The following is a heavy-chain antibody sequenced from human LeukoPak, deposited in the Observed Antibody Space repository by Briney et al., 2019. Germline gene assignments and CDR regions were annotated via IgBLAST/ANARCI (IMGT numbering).Heavy chain of an antibody. CDR3: ARDGGNSDWYFDL. J-gene: IGHJ2*01. D-gene: IGHD4-23*01. V-gene: IGHV4-59*01. CDR2: IYFSGTI. CDR1: GGSISSYY. Sequence: PSETLSLTCTVSGGSISSYYWSWVRQPPAPGQEWIGYIYFSGTINYNPSLKSRVTISVDTSKNQFSLKLSSVTAADTAVYYCARDGGNSDWYFDLWGRGTLVTVSS.